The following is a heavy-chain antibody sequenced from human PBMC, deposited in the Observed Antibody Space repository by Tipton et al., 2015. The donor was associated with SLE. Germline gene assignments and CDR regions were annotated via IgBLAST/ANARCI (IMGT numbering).Heavy chain of an antibody. CDR1: GSSLTGSY. CDR3: ARGARGYSYGSDEDFDS. V-gene: IGHV4-59*01. D-gene: IGHD5-18*01. J-gene: IGHJ4*02. CDR2: IYYTGST. Sequence: GLVKPSETLSLTCTVSGSSLTGSYWSWIRQPPGKGLEWISYIYYTGSTKFEPSLKSRVTFSVDMSKNQFSLNLRSVTAADTAVYYCARGARGYSYGSDEDFDSWGQGILVTVSS.